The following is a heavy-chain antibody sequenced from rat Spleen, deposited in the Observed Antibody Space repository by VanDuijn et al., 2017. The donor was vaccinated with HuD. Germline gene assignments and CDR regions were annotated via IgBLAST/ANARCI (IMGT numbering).Heavy chain of an antibody. Sequence: EVQLQESGPGLVKPSQSLSLTCSVTGYSITSSYRWNWIRKFPGNKLEWMGYINSAGSTNYNPSLKSRISITRDTSKNQFFLQLNSVTTEDTATYYCTRENYYSGEYWGQGVMVTVSP. D-gene: IGHD1-1*01. CDR1: GYSITSSYR. V-gene: IGHV3-3*01. J-gene: IGHJ2*01. CDR2: INSAGST. CDR3: TRENYYSGEY.